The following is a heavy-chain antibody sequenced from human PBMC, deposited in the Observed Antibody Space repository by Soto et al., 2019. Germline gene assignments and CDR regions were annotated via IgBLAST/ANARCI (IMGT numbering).Heavy chain of an antibody. D-gene: IGHD2-15*01. V-gene: IGHV5-51*01. Sequence: EVQLVQSGTEVKKPGESLRLSCQSSGYTFTSYWIGWVRQMPGEGLEWMGIVYPGDGDTRYRPSFQGRVTISADKSISTAYLQWSSLKASDTAMYYCVRRGGSGGSYYGPDYWRQGTLVTVSS. CDR1: GYTFTSYW. J-gene: IGHJ4*02. CDR3: VRRGGSGGSYYGPDY. CDR2: VYPGDGDT.